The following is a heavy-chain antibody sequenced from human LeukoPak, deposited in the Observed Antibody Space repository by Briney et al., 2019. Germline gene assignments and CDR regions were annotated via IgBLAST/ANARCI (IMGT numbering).Heavy chain of an antibody. Sequence: ASVKVSCKASGYTFTGYYMHWVRQAPGQGLEWMGWINPNSGGTNYAQKLQGRVTMTRDTSISTAYMELSRLRSDDTAVYYCARDCRIAARSGHWFDPWGQGTLVTVSS. CDR1: GYTFTGYY. CDR3: ARDCRIAARSGHWFDP. D-gene: IGHD6-6*01. J-gene: IGHJ5*02. CDR2: INPNSGGT. V-gene: IGHV1-2*02.